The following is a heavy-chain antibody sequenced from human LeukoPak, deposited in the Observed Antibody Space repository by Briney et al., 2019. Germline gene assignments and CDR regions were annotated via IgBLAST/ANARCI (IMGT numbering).Heavy chain of an antibody. CDR2: IYSGGSST. D-gene: IGHD7-27*01. Sequence: GGSLRLSCVASGFTFGNYWMHWVRQAPGKGLVWVSRIYSGGSSTTYADSVKGRFTISRDNAKNSLYLEMNSVRAEDTALYYCARDNWGTPNGIDGFDVWGQGTMVTVSS. J-gene: IGHJ3*01. CDR3: ARDNWGTPNGIDGFDV. CDR1: GFTFGNYW. V-gene: IGHV3-74*01.